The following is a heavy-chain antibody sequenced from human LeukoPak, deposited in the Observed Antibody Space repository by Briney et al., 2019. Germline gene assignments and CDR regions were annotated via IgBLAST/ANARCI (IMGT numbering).Heavy chain of an antibody. V-gene: IGHV4-59*01. CDR2: IYYSGST. Sequence: SETLSLTCTVSGGSISSYSWSWIRQPPGKGLEWIGYIYYSGSTNYNPSLKSRVTISVDTSKNQFSLKLSSVTAADTAVYYCAREVPTGAVTVTASGSGYWGQGTLVTVSS. CDR3: AREVPTGAVTVTASGSGY. D-gene: IGHD4-17*01. CDR1: GGSISSYS. J-gene: IGHJ4*02.